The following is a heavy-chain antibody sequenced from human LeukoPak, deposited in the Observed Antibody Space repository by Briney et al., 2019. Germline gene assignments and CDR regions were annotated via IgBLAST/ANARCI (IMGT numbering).Heavy chain of an antibody. CDR2: IYYSGST. CDR3: ARETPYGDYEIP. V-gene: IGHV4-30-4*08. Sequence: PSQTLSLTCTVSGGSISSGDYYLSWIRQPPGKGLEWIGYIYYSGSTYYNPSLKSRVTISVDTSKNQFSLKLSSVTAADTAVYYCARETPYGDYEIPWGQGTLVTVSS. D-gene: IGHD4-17*01. J-gene: IGHJ5*02. CDR1: GGSISSGDYY.